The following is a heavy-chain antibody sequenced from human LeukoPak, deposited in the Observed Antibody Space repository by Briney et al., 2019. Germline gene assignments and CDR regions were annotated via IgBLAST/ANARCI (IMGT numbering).Heavy chain of an antibody. D-gene: IGHD2-21*02. CDR3: ARHLPTHCGGDCYSWGVDY. CDR2: IYTSGST. V-gene: IGHV4-61*02. Sequence: SETLSLTCTVSGGSISSSSYYWSWIRQPAGKGLEWIGRIYTSGSTNYNPSLKSRVTISVDTSKNQFSLKLSSVTAADTAVYYCARHLPTHCGGDCYSWGVDYWGQETLVTVSS. CDR1: GGSISSSSYY. J-gene: IGHJ4*02.